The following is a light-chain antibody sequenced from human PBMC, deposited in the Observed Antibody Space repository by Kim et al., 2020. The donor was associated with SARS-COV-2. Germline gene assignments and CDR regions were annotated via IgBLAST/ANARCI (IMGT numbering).Light chain of an antibody. V-gene: IGKV3-15*01. CDR2: GAS. Sequence: EIVMTQSPATLSVSPGERATLSCRASQSVTNNLAWYQQKPGQAPRLLIYGASTRATGIPARFSGSGSGTEFTLTISSLQSEDFAVYYCQQYNNWALTFGGGTKVDIK. CDR1: QSVTNN. CDR3: QQYNNWALT. J-gene: IGKJ4*01.